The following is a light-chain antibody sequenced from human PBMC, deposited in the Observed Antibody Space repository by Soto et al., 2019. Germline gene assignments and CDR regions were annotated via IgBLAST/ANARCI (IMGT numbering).Light chain of an antibody. J-gene: IGLJ3*02. CDR2: SNN. V-gene: IGLV1-44*01. CDR1: SSNIGRNT. CDR3: GTWDDSLNGPV. Sequence: QSVLTQPPSASGTPGQRVIMSCSGSSSNIGRNTVNWYQHLPGAAPKVLIYSNNERPSGVPDRFSGSKSGTSASLAISGLQSEDEADYYCGTWDDSLNGPVFGGGTKLTVL.